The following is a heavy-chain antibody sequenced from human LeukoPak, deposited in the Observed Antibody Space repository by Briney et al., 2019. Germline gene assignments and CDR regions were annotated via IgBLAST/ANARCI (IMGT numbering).Heavy chain of an antibody. D-gene: IGHD3-16*01. CDR1: GVSTSSDY. CDR3: AKLAPRGGIDY. CDR2: IYNSIST. J-gene: IGHJ4*02. V-gene: IGHV4-59*08. Sequence: SETLSLTCTVSGVSTSSDYWTWIRQPPGKGLEWIGYIYNSISTNYNPSLKSRVTISLDTSKNQFSLKLSSVTAAGTAVYYCAKLAPRGGIDYWGQGTLVTVSS.